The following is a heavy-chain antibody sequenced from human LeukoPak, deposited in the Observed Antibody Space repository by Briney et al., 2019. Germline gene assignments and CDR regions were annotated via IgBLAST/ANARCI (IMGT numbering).Heavy chain of an antibody. J-gene: IGHJ6*03. CDR1: GGTFSSYS. V-gene: IGHV1-69*05. Sequence: ASVKASCKASGGTFSSYSITWVRQAPGQGLEWMGGIMPLFNTANYAQQFQGKVTITTDESTSTAYMELSSLRFEDTAMYYCARVDRYHYYLDVWGKGTTVTVSS. CDR3: ARVDRYHYYLDV. CDR2: IMPLFNTA.